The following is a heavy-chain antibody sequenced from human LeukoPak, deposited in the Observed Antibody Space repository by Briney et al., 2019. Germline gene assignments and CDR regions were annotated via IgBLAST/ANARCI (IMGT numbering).Heavy chain of an antibody. CDR3: ARRQAGYFDY. J-gene: IGHJ4*02. CDR2: INHSGST. V-gene: IGHV4-34*01. D-gene: IGHD6-25*01. CDR1: GGSFSGYY. Sequence: KASETLSLTCAVYGGSFSGYYWSWIRQPPGKGLEWIGEINHSGSTNYNPSLKSRVTISVDTSKNQFSLKLCSVTAADTAVYYCARRQAGYFDYWGQGTLVTVSS.